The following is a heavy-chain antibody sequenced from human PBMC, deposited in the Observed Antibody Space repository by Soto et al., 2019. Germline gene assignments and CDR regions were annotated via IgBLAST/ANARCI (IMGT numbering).Heavy chain of an antibody. D-gene: IGHD6-13*01. CDR3: ARDKLSSSWYGGYYFDY. CDR2: IIPIFGTA. Sequence: QVQLVQSGAEVKKPGSSVKVSCKASGGTFSSYAISWVRQAPGQGLEWMGGIIPIFGTANYAQKFQGRVTITADESTSTAYMELSSLGSEDTAGYYCARDKLSSSWYGGYYFDYWGQGTLVTVSS. CDR1: GGTFSSYA. J-gene: IGHJ4*02. V-gene: IGHV1-69*01.